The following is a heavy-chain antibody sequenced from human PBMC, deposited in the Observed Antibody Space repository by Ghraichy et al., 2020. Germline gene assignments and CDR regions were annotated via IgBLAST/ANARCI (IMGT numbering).Heavy chain of an antibody. V-gene: IGHV3-33*01. CDR3: ARDRGGSSWTGGFDY. CDR2: IWYDGSNK. CDR1: GFTFSSYG. D-gene: IGHD6-13*01. Sequence: GESLNISCAASGFTFSSYGMHWVRQAPGKGLEWVAVIWYDGSNKYYADSVKGRFTIFRDNSKNTLYLQMNSLRAEDTAVYYCARDRGGSSWTGGFDYWGQGTLVTVSS. J-gene: IGHJ4*02.